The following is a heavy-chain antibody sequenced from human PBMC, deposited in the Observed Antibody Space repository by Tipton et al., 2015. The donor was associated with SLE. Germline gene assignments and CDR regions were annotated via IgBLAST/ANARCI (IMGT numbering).Heavy chain of an antibody. CDR2: IYSGGST. J-gene: IGHJ4*02. D-gene: IGHD6-19*01. CDR3: ARSPGGSGWSGGFDY. V-gene: IGHV3-66*02. CDR1: GFTVSSNY. Sequence: SLRLSCAASGFTVSSNYMSWVRQAPGKGLEWVSVIYSGGSTYYADSVKGRFTISRDNSKNTLYLQMNSLRAEDTAVYYCARSPGGSGWSGGFDYWGQGTLVTVSS.